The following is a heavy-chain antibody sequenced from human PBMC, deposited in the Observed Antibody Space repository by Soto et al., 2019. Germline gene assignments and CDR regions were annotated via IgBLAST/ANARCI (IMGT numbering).Heavy chain of an antibody. CDR1: GGTFSSYA. V-gene: IGHV1-69*13. Sequence: ASVKVSCKASGGTFSSYAISWVRQAPGQGLEWMGGIIPIFGTANYAQKFQGRVTITADESTSTAYMELSSLRSEDTAVYYCARDLSKGELSLYRSLSSAFDIWGQGTMVTV. CDR3: ARDLSKGELSLYRSLSSAFDI. D-gene: IGHD3-16*02. J-gene: IGHJ3*02. CDR2: IIPIFGTA.